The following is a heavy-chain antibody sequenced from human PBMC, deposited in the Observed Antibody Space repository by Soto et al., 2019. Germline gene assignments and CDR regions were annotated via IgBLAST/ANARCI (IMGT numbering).Heavy chain of an antibody. V-gene: IGHV1-2*04. D-gene: IGHD3-10*01. CDR3: ARVGGGLASLGYYGMDV. J-gene: IGHJ6*02. Sequence: ASVKVSCKASGYTFIGYYIHWVRQAPGQGLEWMGWINPNSGGTNYAQRFQGWVTMTRDRSISTAYMELSRLKSDDTVVYYCARVGGGLASLGYYGMDVWGQGTTVTVS. CDR2: INPNSGGT. CDR1: GYTFIGYY.